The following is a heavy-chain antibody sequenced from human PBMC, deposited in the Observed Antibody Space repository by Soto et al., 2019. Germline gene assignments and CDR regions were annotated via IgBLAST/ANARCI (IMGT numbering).Heavy chain of an antibody. V-gene: IGHV3-30*18. CDR3: AKMDVDTDDY. D-gene: IGHD5-18*01. J-gene: IGHJ4*02. CDR2: ISYDGSNK. CDR1: GFTFSSYG. Sequence: QVQLVESGGGVVQPGRSLRLSCAASGFTFSSYGMHWVRQAPGKGLEWVAVISYDGSNKYYADSVKGRFTISRDNSENTLYLQMNSLRAEDTAVYYCAKMDVDTDDYWGQGTLVTVSS.